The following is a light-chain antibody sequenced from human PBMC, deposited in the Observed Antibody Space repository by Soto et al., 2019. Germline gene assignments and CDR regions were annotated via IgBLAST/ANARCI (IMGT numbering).Light chain of an antibody. CDR2: DAS. CDR1: QSVSNF. V-gene: IGKV3-11*01. J-gene: IGKJ4*01. CDR3: QQRSSWPFT. Sequence: EILLTQSPASLSLSPGERVTLSCRASQSVSNFLAWYQQKPGQSPRLLMYDASNWPSGIPSRFSGSGSGTDFTLTISSLEPEDFGVYYCQQRSSWPFTFGEGTKVEIK.